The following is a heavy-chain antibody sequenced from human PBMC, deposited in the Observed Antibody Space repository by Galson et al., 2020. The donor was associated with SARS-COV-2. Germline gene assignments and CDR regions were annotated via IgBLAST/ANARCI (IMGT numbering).Heavy chain of an antibody. J-gene: IGHJ4*02. CDR1: GFSFSYYA. D-gene: IGHD5-12*01. V-gene: IGHV3-30-3*01. CDR2: ISFDGGNA. Sequence: GGSLRLSCVASGFSFSYYAMHWVRQAPGKGLESVAVISFDGGNAYYADSVRGRFTISRDNPRNTLYLQMNSLRVEDSAVYYCASVNGGAYVGYFDYWCQGTLVTAAS. CDR3: ASVNGGAYVGYFDY.